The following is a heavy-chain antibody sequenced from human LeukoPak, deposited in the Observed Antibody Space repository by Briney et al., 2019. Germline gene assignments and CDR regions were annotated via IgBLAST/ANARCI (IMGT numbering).Heavy chain of an antibody. CDR1: GGSISSSSYY. CDR2: IYYSGST. CDR3: ARVLGRYYYDSSGLFDY. Sequence: SQTLSLTCTVSGGSISSSSYYWGWIRQPPGKGLERIGSIYYSGSTYYNPSLKSRVTISVDTSKNQFSLKLSSVTAADTAVYYCARVLGRYYYDSSGLFDYWGQGTLVTVSS. V-gene: IGHV4-39*07. D-gene: IGHD3-22*01. J-gene: IGHJ4*02.